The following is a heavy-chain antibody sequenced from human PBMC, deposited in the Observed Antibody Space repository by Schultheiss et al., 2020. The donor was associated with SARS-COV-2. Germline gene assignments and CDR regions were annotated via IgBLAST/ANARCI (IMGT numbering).Heavy chain of an antibody. Sequence: GGSLRLSCAASGFTFSSYAMHWVRQAPGKGLEWVAVISYDGSNKYYADSVKGRFTISRDNSKNTLYLQMNSLRAEDTAVYYCAKPGDIVVVVAASKPFDYWGQGTLVTVSS. V-gene: IGHV3-30-3*02. CDR1: GFTFSSYA. CDR2: ISYDGSNK. J-gene: IGHJ4*02. CDR3: AKPGDIVVVVAASKPFDY. D-gene: IGHD2-15*01.